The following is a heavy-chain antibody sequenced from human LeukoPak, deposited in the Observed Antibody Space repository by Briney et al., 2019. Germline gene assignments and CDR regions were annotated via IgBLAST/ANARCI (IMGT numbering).Heavy chain of an antibody. CDR2: INHSGST. D-gene: IGHD3-22*01. V-gene: IGHV4-34*01. Sequence: SETLSLTCAVYGGSFSGYYWSWIRQPPGKGLEWIGEINHSGSTNYNPSLKSRVTISVDTSKNQFSLKLSSVTAADTAVYYCARDTMIGDFRFWGQGTLVTVSP. CDR3: ARDTMIGDFRF. CDR1: GGSFSGYY. J-gene: IGHJ4*02.